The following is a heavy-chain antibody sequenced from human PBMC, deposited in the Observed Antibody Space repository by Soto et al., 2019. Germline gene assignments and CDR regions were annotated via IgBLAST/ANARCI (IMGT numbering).Heavy chain of an antibody. V-gene: IGHV4-31*03. CDR1: GGSISSGGYY. J-gene: IGHJ4*02. Sequence: QVQLQESGPGLVKPSQTLSLTCTVSGGSISSGGYYWSWIRQHPGKGLEWIGYIYYSGSTYYHPSHKSRVTLSGDPAKNQFSLKLSSVTAADTAVYSGAGGGGTAEVDYWGQGTLVTVSS. CDR3: AGGGGTAEVDY. D-gene: IGHD6-13*01. CDR2: IYYSGST.